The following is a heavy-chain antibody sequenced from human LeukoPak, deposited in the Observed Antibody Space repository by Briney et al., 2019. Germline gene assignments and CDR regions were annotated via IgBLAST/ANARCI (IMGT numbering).Heavy chain of an antibody. CDR1: GFTCSPCG. V-gene: IGHV3-23*01. Sequence: GSLRLSCAASGFTCSPCGMTWVRQAPGKGLEWVAAISSSGDSTAHADSVKGRFTISRDNSKNTVFLQMNSLRAEDTAVYYCAKTPGGYLDYWGQGTRVTVSS. CDR3: AKTPGGYLDY. J-gene: IGHJ4*02. CDR2: ISSSGDST.